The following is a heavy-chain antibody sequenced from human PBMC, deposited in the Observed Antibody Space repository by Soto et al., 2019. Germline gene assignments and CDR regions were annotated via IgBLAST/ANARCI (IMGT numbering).Heavy chain of an antibody. CDR2: INHSGST. CDR3: ARALFYYDILTGYPPTGYYGMDV. V-gene: IGHV4-34*01. Sequence: NPSETLSLTCAVYGGSFSGYYWSWIRQPPGKGLEWIGEINHSGSTNYNPSLKSRVTISVDTSKNQFSLKLSSVTAADTAVYYCARALFYYDILTGYPPTGYYGMDVWGQGTTVTVSS. D-gene: IGHD3-9*01. J-gene: IGHJ6*02. CDR1: GGSFSGYY.